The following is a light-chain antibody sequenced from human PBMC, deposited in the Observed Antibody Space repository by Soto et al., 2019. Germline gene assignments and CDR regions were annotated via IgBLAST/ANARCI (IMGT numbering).Light chain of an antibody. CDR2: EGS. CDR3: CSYAGISTV. J-gene: IGLJ2*01. V-gene: IGLV2-23*01. CDR1: SSVVGSYNL. Sequence: QSVLTQPASVSGSPGQSITISCTGTSSVVGSYNLVSWYQQHPGTAPKLMIYEGSKRPSGVSNRFSGSKSGNTASLTISGLQAGDEADYYCCSYAGISTVFGGGTQLTVL.